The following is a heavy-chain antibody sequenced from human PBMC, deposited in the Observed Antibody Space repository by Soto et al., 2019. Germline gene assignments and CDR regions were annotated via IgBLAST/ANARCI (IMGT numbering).Heavy chain of an antibody. CDR3: ARDDNHAVNGLDH. Sequence: QVQLVESGGGVVRPGRSLRLSCAATGFSFSTHGMHWVRQAADKGLEWVAVIVNDGSEQDYSDSVKGRFTISRDNSKNTLYLQMNNLRAENTAVYYCARDDNHAVNGLDHWGQGILVTVSS. CDR1: GFSFSTHG. J-gene: IGHJ4*02. D-gene: IGHD1-20*01. V-gene: IGHV3-33*01. CDR2: IVNDGSEQ.